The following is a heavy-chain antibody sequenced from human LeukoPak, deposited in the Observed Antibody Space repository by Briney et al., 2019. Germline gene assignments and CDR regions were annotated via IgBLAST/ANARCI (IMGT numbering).Heavy chain of an antibody. D-gene: IGHD6-13*01. CDR1: GGSISGSTFY. Sequence: SETLSLTCTVSGGSISGSTFYWGWIRQPPGKGLEWIGSIYYGGTTHYNPSLKSRVTISVDTSKNQFSLKLSSVTAADTAVYYCARNSPNSSSWYGRPFFDYWGQGTLVTVSS. CDR2: IYYGGTT. V-gene: IGHV4-39*01. CDR3: ARNSPNSSSWYGRPFFDY. J-gene: IGHJ4*02.